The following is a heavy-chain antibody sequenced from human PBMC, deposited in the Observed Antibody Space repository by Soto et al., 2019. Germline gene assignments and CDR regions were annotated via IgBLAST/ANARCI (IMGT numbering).Heavy chain of an antibody. Sequence: QVQLVQSGAEVKKPGASVKVSCKASGYTFTSYGISWVRQAPGQGLEWMGWISAYNGNTNYAQKLQGGVPMTKNPTRSTAYIELGSLRTYDTAGDYCSRDLAVGLVDYWGQGTLVTVSS. CDR3: SRDLAVGLVDY. D-gene: IGHD6-19*01. V-gene: IGHV1-18*01. CDR1: GYTFTSYG. CDR2: ISAYNGNT. J-gene: IGHJ4*02.